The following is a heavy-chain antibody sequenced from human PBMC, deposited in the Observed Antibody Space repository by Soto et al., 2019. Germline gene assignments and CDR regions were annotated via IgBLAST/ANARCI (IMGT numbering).Heavy chain of an antibody. CDR3: ARGAPYPRGHVVVVAATPYYFDY. Sequence: GGSLRLSCAASGFTFSSYSMNWVRQAPGKGLEWVSSISSSSSYIYYADSVKGRFTISRDNAKNSLYLQMNSLRAEDTAVYYCARGAPYPRGHVVVVAATPYYFDYWGQGTLVTVSS. CDR1: GFTFSSYS. J-gene: IGHJ4*02. CDR2: ISSSSSYI. D-gene: IGHD2-15*01. V-gene: IGHV3-21*01.